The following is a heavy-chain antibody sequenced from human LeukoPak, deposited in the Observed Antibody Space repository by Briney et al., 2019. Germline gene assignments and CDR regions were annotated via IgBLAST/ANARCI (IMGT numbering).Heavy chain of an antibody. CDR3: AELGITMIGGV. CDR1: GFPFSSYE. J-gene: IGHJ6*04. V-gene: IGHV3-48*03. CDR2: ISSSGRTI. D-gene: IGHD3-10*02. Sequence: GSLRLSCAASGFPFSSYEMNWVRQAPGKGLEWVSYISSSGRTIYYADSVKGRFTISRDNAKNSLYLQMNSLRAEDTAVYYCAELGITMIGGVWGKGTTVTISS.